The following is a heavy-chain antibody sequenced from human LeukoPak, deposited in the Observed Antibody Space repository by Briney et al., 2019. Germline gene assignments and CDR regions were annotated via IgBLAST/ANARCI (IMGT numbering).Heavy chain of an antibody. J-gene: IGHJ4*02. V-gene: IGHV6-1*01. CDR1: GDSVSSNSAA. Sequence: SQTLSLTCAISGDSVSSNSAAWNWIRQSPSRGLEWLGRTYYRSKWYNDYAVSVKSRITINPDTSKNQFSLQLNSVTPEDTAVYYCARGRKSTMVRGVTYHDYWGQGTLVTVSS. CDR3: ARGRKSTMVRGVTYHDY. CDR2: TYYRSKWYN. D-gene: IGHD3-10*01.